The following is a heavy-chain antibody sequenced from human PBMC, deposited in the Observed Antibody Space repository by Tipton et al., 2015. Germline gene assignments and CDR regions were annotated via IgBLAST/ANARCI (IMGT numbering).Heavy chain of an antibody. V-gene: IGHV4-4*07. CDR2: IYSSGST. Sequence: TLSLTCNVSGGSIRIYSWSWIRQIAGRGLEWIGRIYSSGSTTYSPSFKSRLTMSVDTSKNQFSLKLTSVTATDTAVYYCARASPLLVGATMIFYYWGQGTLVPVSS. CDR3: ARASPLLVGATMIFYY. CDR1: GGSIRIYS. D-gene: IGHD1-26*01. J-gene: IGHJ4*02.